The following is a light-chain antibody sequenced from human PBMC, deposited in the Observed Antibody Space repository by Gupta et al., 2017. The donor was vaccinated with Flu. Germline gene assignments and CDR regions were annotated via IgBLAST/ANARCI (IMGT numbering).Light chain of an antibody. CDR2: KAS. CDR1: QSISSW. J-gene: IGKJ1*01. CDR3: QQYKSYPWT. V-gene: IGKV1-5*03. Sequence: DIQMPQSPSTLSASVGDRVTITCRASQSISSWLAWYQQKPGKAPKLLSYKASSLESGVPSRFSGSGSGTEFTLTISSLQPDDFATYYCQQYKSYPWTFGQGTKVEIK.